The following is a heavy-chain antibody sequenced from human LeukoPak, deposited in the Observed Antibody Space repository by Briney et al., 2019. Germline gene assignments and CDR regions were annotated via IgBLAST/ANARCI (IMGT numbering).Heavy chain of an antibody. V-gene: IGHV3-23*01. CDR3: AKASYSSGSYYYGMDV. CDR1: GFTLSSYA. D-gene: IGHD6-19*01. J-gene: IGHJ6*02. CDR2: ISGSGGST. Sequence: GGSLRLSCAASGFTLSSYAMSWVRQAPGKGLEWVSAISGSGGSTYYADSVKGRFTISRDNSKNTLYLQMNSLRAEDTAVYYCAKASYSSGSYYYGMDVWGQGTTVTVSS.